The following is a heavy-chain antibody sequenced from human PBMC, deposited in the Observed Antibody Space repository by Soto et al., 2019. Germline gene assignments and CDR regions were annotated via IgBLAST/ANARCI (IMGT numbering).Heavy chain of an antibody. V-gene: IGHV1-3*01. J-gene: IGHJ6*02. CDR3: ARGSELIRKEAYGMDV. CDR2: INAGNGNT. Sequence: ASVKVSCKASGYTFTSYAMHWVRQAPGQRLEWMGWINAGNGNTKYSQKFQGRVTITRDTSASTAYMELSSLRSEDTAVYYRARGSELIRKEAYGMDVWGQGTTVTVSS. D-gene: IGHD1-26*01. CDR1: GYTFTSYA.